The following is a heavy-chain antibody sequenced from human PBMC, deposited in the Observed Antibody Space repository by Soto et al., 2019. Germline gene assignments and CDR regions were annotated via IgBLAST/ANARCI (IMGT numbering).Heavy chain of an antibody. CDR2: IYSGGST. J-gene: IGHJ4*02. D-gene: IGHD3-10*01. V-gene: IGHV3-66*01. CDR3: ARSLLWFGELRY. CDR1: GFTVRSSY. Sequence: EVQLVESGGGLVQPGGYLRLSCAASGFTVRSSYMSWVRQAPGKGLEWVSLIYSGGSTYYADSVKGRFTFSRDNSNNTLYLQMNSLRAEDTAVYYCARSLLWFGELRYWGQGTLVTVSS.